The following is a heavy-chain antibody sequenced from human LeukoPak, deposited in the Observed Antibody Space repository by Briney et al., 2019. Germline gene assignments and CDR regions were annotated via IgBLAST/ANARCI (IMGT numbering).Heavy chain of an antibody. CDR3: ARKMVRGVIPSYWYFDL. CDR1: CGSISSTSYY. Sequence: SETLSLTCTVSCGSISSTSYYWGWIRQPPGKGLEWIGNIYYSGSTYYNPSLNSRVTISVDTSKNQFSLKLSSVTAADTAVYYCARKMVRGVIPSYWYFDLWGRGTLVTVSS. D-gene: IGHD3-10*01. CDR2: IYYSGST. V-gene: IGHV4-39*01. J-gene: IGHJ2*01.